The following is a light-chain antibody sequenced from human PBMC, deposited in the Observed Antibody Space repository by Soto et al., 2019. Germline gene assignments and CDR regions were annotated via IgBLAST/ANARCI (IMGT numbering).Light chain of an antibody. V-gene: IGLV2-14*01. Sequence: LTNPASVSGSPGQSITISCTGTNSDVGGYNYVSWYQQHPGKAPELMIYEVSHRPSGVSNRFSGSKSDNTASLTISGLQAEDEADYYCSSYTSISTLYVFGTGTKVTVL. CDR3: SSYTSISTLYV. CDR1: NSDVGGYNY. CDR2: EVS. J-gene: IGLJ1*01.